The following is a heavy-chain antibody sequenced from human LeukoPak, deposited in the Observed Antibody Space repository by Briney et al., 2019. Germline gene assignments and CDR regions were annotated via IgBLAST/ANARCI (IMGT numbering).Heavy chain of an antibody. J-gene: IGHJ4*02. CDR3: ARVGAGADNNLDY. D-gene: IGHD1-14*01. CDR1: GGSISSYY. CDR2: IYYSGST. V-gene: IGHV4-59*12. Sequence: SETLSLTCTVSGGSISSYYWSWIRQPPGKGLEWIGYIYYSGSTNYNPSLKSRVTISVDTSKNQFSLKLSSVTAADTAVYYCARVGAGADNNLDYWGQGTLVTVSS.